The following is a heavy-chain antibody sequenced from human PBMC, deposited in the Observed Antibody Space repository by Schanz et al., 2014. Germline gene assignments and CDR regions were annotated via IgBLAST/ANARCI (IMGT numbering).Heavy chain of an antibody. D-gene: IGHD2-8*01. V-gene: IGHV3-48*01. CDR3: ARDMLRRYGALEI. CDR2: IGSSSTTM. Sequence: EVYLVESGGGLVQPGGSLRLSCAASGFTFFTYNMNWVRQAPGRGLEWISYIGSSSTTMYYADSVKGRFTISRDNAKNSLFLQMNSLRADDTAVYYCARDMLRRYGALEIWGRGTMVTVSS. CDR1: GFTFFTYN. J-gene: IGHJ3*02.